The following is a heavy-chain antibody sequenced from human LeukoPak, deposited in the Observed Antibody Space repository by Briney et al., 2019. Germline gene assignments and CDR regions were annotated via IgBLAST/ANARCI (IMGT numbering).Heavy chain of an antibody. V-gene: IGHV4-39*07. Sequence: SETLSLTCTVSGGSISGSSYYWGWIRQPPGKGLEWIGSIYYSGSTYYNPSLKSRVTISVDTSKNQFSLKLSSVTAADTAVYYCSSYYDSSAYFDYWGQGTLVTVSS. CDR2: IYYSGST. J-gene: IGHJ4*02. D-gene: IGHD3-22*01. CDR1: GGSISGSSYY. CDR3: SSYYDSSAYFDY.